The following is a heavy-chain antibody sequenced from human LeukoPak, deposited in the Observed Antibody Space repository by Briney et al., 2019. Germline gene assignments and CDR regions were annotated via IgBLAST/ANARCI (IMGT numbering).Heavy chain of an antibody. J-gene: IGHJ4*02. CDR1: GYSISNGYH. CDR3: ARRHSSGWFYY. CDR2: IYRSGSI. D-gene: IGHD6-19*01. Sequence: PSETLSLTCTVSGYSISNGYHWDWIRQPPGRGLEWIGNIYRSGSISYNPSLKSRVTISVDTSKNQFSLKVNSVTAADTAVYYCARRHSSGWFYYWGQGTLVTVSS. V-gene: IGHV4-38-2*02.